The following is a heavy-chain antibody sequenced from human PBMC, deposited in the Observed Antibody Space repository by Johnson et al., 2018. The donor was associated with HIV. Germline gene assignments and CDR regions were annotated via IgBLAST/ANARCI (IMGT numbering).Heavy chain of an antibody. CDR1: GFMLNSHG. J-gene: IGHJ3*01. CDR2: ISWNSDTI. V-gene: IGHV3-9*01. CDR3: ARDLTWEMQDTFDL. Sequence: QLVESGGGLVQPGRSLRLSCAASGFMLNSHGMHWVRQVSKKGLEWVAGISWNSDTIGYADSVKGRFTISRDNAKNSLYLQMKSLRLEDTALYFCARDLTWEMQDTFDLWGQGTMVTVSS. D-gene: IGHD1-26*01.